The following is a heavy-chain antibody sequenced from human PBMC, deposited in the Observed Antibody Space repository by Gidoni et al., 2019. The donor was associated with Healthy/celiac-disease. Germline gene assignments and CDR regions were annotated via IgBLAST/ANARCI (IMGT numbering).Heavy chain of an antibody. CDR1: GGSISSGSYY. J-gene: IGHJ3*02. CDR3: ARDQAVTNAFDI. Sequence: QVQLQDSGPGLVKPSQTLSLTRTVSGGSISSGSYYWRWIRQPAGKGLEWIGRIYTSGSTNYNPSLKSRVTISVDTSKNQFSLKLSSVTAADTAVYYCARDQAVTNAFDIWGQGTMVTVSS. V-gene: IGHV4-61*02. D-gene: IGHD4-17*01. CDR2: IYTSGST.